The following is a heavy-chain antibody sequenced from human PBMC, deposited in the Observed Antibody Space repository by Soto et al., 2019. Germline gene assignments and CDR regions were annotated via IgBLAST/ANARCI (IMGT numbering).Heavy chain of an antibody. Sequence: SETLSLTCTVSGGSISSGGYYWSWIRQHPGKGLEWIGYIYYSGSTYYNPSLKSRVTISVDTSKNQFSLKLSSVTAADTAVYYCARASGQRLAHVVHVHWGQRTLVTVSS. J-gene: IGHJ4*02. CDR2: IYYSGST. CDR1: GGSISSGGYY. D-gene: IGHD6-25*01. V-gene: IGHV4-31*03. CDR3: ARASGQRLAHVVHVH.